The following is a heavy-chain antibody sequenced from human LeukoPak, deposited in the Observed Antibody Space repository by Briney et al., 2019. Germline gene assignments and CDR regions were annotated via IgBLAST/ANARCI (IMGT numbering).Heavy chain of an antibody. CDR3: TRDHCSSINCYEYNYYGMDV. V-gene: IGHV1-2*02. J-gene: IGHJ6*02. CDR1: GYTFAVYY. Sequence: ASVKVSCKASGYTFAVYYIHWFRQAPGQGLEWMGWISPNIGGTTFAQKFQGRVTMTRDTSTSTAYMELSRLRSDDTAVYYCTRDHCSSINCYEYNYYGMDVWGQGTTVTVSS. CDR2: ISPNIGGT. D-gene: IGHD2-2*01.